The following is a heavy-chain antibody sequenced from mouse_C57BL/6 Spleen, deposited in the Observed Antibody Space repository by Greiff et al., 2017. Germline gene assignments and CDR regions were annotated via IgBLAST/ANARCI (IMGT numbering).Heavy chain of an antibody. J-gene: IGHJ1*03. V-gene: IGHV1-47*01. CDR1: GYTFTTYP. CDR2: FHPYNDDT. D-gene: IGHD1-1*01. CDR3: ARRITTVGWYFGV. Sequence: VQGVESGAELVKPGASVKMSCKASGYTFTTYPIEWMKQNHGKSLEWIGNFHPYNDDTKYNEKFKGKATLTVEKSSSTVYLELSRLTSDDSAVYYCARRITTVGWYFGVWGTGTTVTVSS.